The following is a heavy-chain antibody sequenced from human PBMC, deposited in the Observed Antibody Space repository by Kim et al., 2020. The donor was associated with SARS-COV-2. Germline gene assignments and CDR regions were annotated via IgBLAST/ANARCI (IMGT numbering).Heavy chain of an antibody. Sequence: ASVKVSCKASGYTFTSYYMHWVRQAPGQGLEWMGIINPSGGSTSYAQKFQGRVTMTRDTSTSTVYMELSSLRSEDTAVYYCARDGLVGAMASPPTYGMDVWGQGTTVTVSS. V-gene: IGHV1-46*01. CDR2: INPSGGST. J-gene: IGHJ6*02. CDR1: GYTFTSYY. D-gene: IGHD1-26*01. CDR3: ARDGLVGAMASPPTYGMDV.